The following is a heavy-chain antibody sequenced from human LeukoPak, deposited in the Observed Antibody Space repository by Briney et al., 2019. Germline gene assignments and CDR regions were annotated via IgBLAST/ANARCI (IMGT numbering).Heavy chain of an antibody. CDR3: GRGSYYGVDI. Sequence: GGSLRLSCAASGFTFSNYWMHWVRQAPGKGLVWVSRTNSDGSTTSHADSVKGRFTISRDNAKNTLFLQLNSLRVEDTAVYYCGRGSYYGVDIWGQGTTVTVSS. CDR2: TNSDGSTT. V-gene: IGHV3-74*01. J-gene: IGHJ6*02. CDR1: GFTFSNYW.